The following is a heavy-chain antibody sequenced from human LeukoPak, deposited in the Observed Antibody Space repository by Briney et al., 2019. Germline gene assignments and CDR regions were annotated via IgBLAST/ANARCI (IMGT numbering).Heavy chain of an antibody. CDR1: GYTFTGSY. CDR2: INPNSGGT. CDR3: ARDRSELRFFDWFLDF. J-gene: IGHJ4*02. D-gene: IGHD3-9*01. V-gene: IGHV1-2*02. Sequence: ASVKVSCKASGYTFTGSYMHGVRQAPGQGLEWMGWINPNSGGTNYAQKFQGRVTMTRDTSISTAYMELSRLTSDDTAVYYCARDRSELRFFDWFLDFWGQGTLVAVSS.